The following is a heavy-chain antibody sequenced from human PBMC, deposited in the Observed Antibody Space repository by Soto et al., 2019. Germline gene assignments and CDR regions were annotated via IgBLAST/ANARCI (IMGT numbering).Heavy chain of an antibody. D-gene: IGHD3-9*01. CDR1: GGSISSYY. CDR3: ARLRYFDWGGEYYFDY. J-gene: IGHJ4*02. V-gene: IGHV4-4*07. Sequence: SETLSLTCTVSGGSISSYYWSWIRQPAGKGLEWIGRIYTSGSTNYNPSLKSRVTMSVDTSKNQFSLKLSSVTAADTAVYYCARLRYFDWGGEYYFDYWGQGTLVTVSS. CDR2: IYTSGST.